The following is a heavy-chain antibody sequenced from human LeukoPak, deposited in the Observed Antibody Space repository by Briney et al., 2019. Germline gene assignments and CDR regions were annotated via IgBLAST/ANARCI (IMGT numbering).Heavy chain of an antibody. J-gene: IGHJ3*01. CDR3: ARDLYSSATDLYSSAWTGAFDV. CDR2: INPNSGGT. V-gene: IGHV1-2*02. Sequence: ASVKVSCKTSGYTFTGYYMFWVRQAPGQGLEWMAWINPNSGGTNYAQRFQGRVTLTRDTSIATADMELSSLKSDDTAVYFCARDLYSSATDLYSSAWTGAFDVWGQGTMVTVSS. CDR1: GYTFTGYY. D-gene: IGHD6-19*01.